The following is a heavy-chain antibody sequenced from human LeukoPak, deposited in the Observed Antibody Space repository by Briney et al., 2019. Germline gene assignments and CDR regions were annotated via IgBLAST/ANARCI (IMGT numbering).Heavy chain of an antibody. J-gene: IGHJ5*02. D-gene: IGHD1-26*01. Sequence: GGSLRLSCAASGFTFSSYSMNWVRQAPGKGLEGVSSISSSSSDIYYADSVKGRLTISRDNAKNSLYLQMNSLRAEDTAVYYCARDQSAGAQNWFDPWGQGTLVTVSS. CDR3: ARDQSAGAQNWFDP. CDR2: ISSSSSDI. CDR1: GFTFSSYS. V-gene: IGHV3-21*01.